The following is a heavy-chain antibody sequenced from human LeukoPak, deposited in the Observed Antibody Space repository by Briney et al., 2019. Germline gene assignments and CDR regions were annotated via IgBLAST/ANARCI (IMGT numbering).Heavy chain of an antibody. V-gene: IGHV1-8*03. J-gene: IGHJ4*02. CDR1: GYIFTSYA. CDR2: MNPNSGNT. D-gene: IGHD4/OR15-4a*01. Sequence: ASVKVSCKASGYIFTSYAMNWVRQATGQGLEWMGWMNPNSGNTGYAQKFQGRVTITRNTSISTAYMELSSLRSEDTAVYYCATNVPGLWGQGTLVTVSS. CDR3: ATNVPGL.